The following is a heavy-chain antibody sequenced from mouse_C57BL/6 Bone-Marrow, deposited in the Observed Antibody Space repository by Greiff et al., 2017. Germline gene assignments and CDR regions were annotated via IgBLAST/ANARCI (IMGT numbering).Heavy chain of an antibody. J-gene: IGHJ3*01. D-gene: IGHD4-1*01. CDR1: GYTFTSYW. Sequence: VQLQQPGAELVMPGASVKLSCKASGYTFTSYWMHWVKQRPGQGLEWIGEIDPSDSYINYNQKFKGKSTLTVDKSSSTAYMQLSSLTSEDSAVYYCARENWDLSWFAYWGQGTLVTVSA. CDR3: ARENWDLSWFAY. CDR2: IDPSDSYI. V-gene: IGHV1-69*01.